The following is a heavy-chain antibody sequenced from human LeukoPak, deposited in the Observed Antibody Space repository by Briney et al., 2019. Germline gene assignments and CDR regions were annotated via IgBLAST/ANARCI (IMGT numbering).Heavy chain of an antibody. CDR2: ISGSGGST. D-gene: IGHD6-19*01. Sequence: GGSLRLSCAASGFTFSSYAMSWVRQAPGKGLKWVSTISGSGGSTYYADSVKGRFTISRDNSKNTLYQQMNSLRAEDTAVYYCAKDPEAEAVSGFDYWGQGTLVTVSS. CDR1: GFTFSSYA. CDR3: AKDPEAEAVSGFDY. V-gene: IGHV3-23*01. J-gene: IGHJ4*02.